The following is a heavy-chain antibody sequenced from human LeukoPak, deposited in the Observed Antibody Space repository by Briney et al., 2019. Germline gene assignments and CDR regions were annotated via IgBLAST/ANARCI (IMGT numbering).Heavy chain of an antibody. CDR2: INPSGGST. CDR3: ARDNSVEDTAWWYDP. J-gene: IGHJ5*02. CDR1: GYTFNGYY. D-gene: IGHD4-23*01. Sequence: GASVKVSCKASGYTFNGYYIHWVRQAPGQGLEWMGIINPSGGSTSYAQKFQGRVTMTRDMSTSTDYMELSSLRSEDTAVYYCARDNSVEDTAWWYDPWGQGTLVTVSS. V-gene: IGHV1-46*02.